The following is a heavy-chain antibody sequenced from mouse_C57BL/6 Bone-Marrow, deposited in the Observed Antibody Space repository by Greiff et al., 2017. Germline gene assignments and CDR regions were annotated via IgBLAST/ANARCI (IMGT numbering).Heavy chain of an antibody. CDR3: ARDWDYFDY. CDR2: IYPGDGAT. D-gene: IGHD4-1*01. Sequence: VQLQESGAELVKPGASVKISCTVSGYAFRTYWMNWVKQRPGKGLEWIGQIYPGDGATNYNGKFKGKATLTADKSSSTAYMPLSSLTSEDSAVYFCARDWDYFDYWGQGTTLTVSS. CDR1: GYAFRTYW. V-gene: IGHV1-80*01. J-gene: IGHJ2*01.